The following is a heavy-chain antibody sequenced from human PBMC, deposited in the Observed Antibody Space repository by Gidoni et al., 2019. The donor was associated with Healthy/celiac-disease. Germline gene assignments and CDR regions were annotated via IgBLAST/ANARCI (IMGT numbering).Heavy chain of an antibody. CDR3: AHRLATVKTRGGWFDP. D-gene: IGHD4-4*01. CDR1: GFSLSTSGVG. CDR2: IYWDDDK. Sequence: QITLKESGPTLVKPTQTLPLTCTFSGFSLSTSGVGVGWIRQPPGKALEWLALIYWDDDKRYSPSLKSRLTITKDTSKNQVVLTMTNMDPVDTATYYCAHRLATVKTRGGWFDPWGQGTLVTVSS. J-gene: IGHJ5*02. V-gene: IGHV2-5*02.